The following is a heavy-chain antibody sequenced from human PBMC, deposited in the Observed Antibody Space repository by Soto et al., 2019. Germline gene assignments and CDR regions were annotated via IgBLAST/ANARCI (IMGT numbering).Heavy chain of an antibody. D-gene: IGHD3-9*01. J-gene: IGHJ4*02. CDR3: ARDEGGYDILTGYYKAHHFDY. Sequence: ASVKVSCKASGYTFTHFYITWVRQAPGQGLEWMGAISPHNFNTNYAQKFRGRVTLTTEKSTITAYMDLRSLTSDDTAVYYCARDEGGYDILTGYYKAHHFDYWGQGVPVTVS. CDR1: GYTFTHFY. CDR2: ISPHNFNT. V-gene: IGHV1-18*01.